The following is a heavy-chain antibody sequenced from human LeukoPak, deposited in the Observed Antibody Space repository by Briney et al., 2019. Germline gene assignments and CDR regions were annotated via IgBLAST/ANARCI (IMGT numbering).Heavy chain of an antibody. CDR2: SSHTGDIT. Sequence: SETLSLTCAVYGGSFSGYYWTWTRQTPGRGHEWIGESSHTGDITGYNPSLKGRAAISVDSSKKQFSLKVTSVTAADTGIYYCVRVPDVTARPCDTWGPGTVVTVSS. CDR1: GGSFSGYY. V-gene: IGHV4-34*01. D-gene: IGHD1-1*01. CDR3: VRVPDVTARPCDT. J-gene: IGHJ5*02.